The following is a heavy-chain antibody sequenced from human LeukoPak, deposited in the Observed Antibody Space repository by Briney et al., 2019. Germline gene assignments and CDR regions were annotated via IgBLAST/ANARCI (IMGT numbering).Heavy chain of an antibody. Sequence: GGSLRLSCAASGFTVSSSYMSWVRQAPGKGLEWVSVFYSGGKTYYTDSVKGRFTISRDNSKNTLYLQMNNLRVDDTAMYYCVGTIASRGSEYWGQGALVTVSS. CDR3: VGTIASRGSEY. CDR2: FYSGGKT. V-gene: IGHV3-53*01. J-gene: IGHJ4*02. D-gene: IGHD6-6*01. CDR1: GFTVSSSY.